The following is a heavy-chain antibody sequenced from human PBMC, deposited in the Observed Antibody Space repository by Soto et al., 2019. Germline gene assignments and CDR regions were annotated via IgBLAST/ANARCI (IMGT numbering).Heavy chain of an antibody. D-gene: IGHD3-3*01. V-gene: IGHV1-3*01. CDR1: GYTFTSYA. J-gene: IGHJ6*03. Sequence: ASVKVSCKASGYTFTSYAMHWVRQAPGQRLEWMGWINAGNGNTKYSQKFQGRVTITRDTSASTAYMELSSLRSEDTAVYYCARDGQGIFGVVSPNYYYYYMDVWGKGTTVTVS. CDR2: INAGNGNT. CDR3: ARDGQGIFGVVSPNYYYYYMDV.